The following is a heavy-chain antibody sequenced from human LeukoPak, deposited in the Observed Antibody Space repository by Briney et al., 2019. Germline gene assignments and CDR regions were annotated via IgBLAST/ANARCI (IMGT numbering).Heavy chain of an antibody. CDR2: ISAYNGNT. V-gene: IGHV1-18*01. Sequence: ASVKVSRKASGYTFTSYGISWVRQAPGQGLEWMGWISAYNGNTNYAQKLHGRVTMTTDTSTSTAYMELRSLRSTHTPGHYCAKGFDHYDFWSGFPASGEWFDPWGQGTLVTVSS. D-gene: IGHD3-3*01. J-gene: IGHJ5*02. CDR3: AKGFDHYDFWSGFPASGEWFDP. CDR1: GYTFTSYG.